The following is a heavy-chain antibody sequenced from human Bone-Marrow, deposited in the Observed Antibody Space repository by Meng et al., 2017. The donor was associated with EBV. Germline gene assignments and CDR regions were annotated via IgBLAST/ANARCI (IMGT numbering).Heavy chain of an antibody. Sequence: VQLVQSWSDLQKPGASVKLSCKASGYTFTSYAMNWVRQAPGQGLEWMGWINTKTGKPTYAPGFTGRFVFSLDTSDSTTYLQISSLKTEDSAVYYCARDGGRRLDYWGRGTLVTVSS. V-gene: IGHV7-4-1*02. J-gene: IGHJ4*02. CDR3: ARDGGRRLDY. D-gene: IGHD3-16*01. CDR2: INTKTGKP. CDR1: GYTFTSYA.